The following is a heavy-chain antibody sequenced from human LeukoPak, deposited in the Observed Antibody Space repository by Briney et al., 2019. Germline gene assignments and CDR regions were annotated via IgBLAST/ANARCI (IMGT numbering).Heavy chain of an antibody. CDR1: GYSFTSYW. V-gene: IGHV5-51*01. Sequence: GESLKISCKGSGYSFTSYWIGWVRQMPGKGLEWMGIIYPGDSDTRYNPSFQGQVTISADKSISTAYLQWSSLKASDTAMYYCATASSSSWYYFDYWGQGTLVTVSS. CDR2: IYPGDSDT. J-gene: IGHJ4*02. CDR3: ATASSSSWYYFDY. D-gene: IGHD6-13*01.